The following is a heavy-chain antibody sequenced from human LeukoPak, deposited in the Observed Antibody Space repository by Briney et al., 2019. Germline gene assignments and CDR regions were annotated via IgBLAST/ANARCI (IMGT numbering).Heavy chain of an antibody. D-gene: IGHD3-22*01. CDR1: GGSISSYY. CDR2: IYYGGST. CDR3: AREGGTYYYDNGAFDI. J-gene: IGHJ3*02. Sequence: SETLSLTCTVSGGSISSYYWSWIRQPPGKGLEWIGYIYYGGSTNYNPSLKSRVTISVDTSKNQFSLKLSSVTAADTAVYYCAREGGTYYYDNGAFDIWGQGTMVTVSS. V-gene: IGHV4-59*01.